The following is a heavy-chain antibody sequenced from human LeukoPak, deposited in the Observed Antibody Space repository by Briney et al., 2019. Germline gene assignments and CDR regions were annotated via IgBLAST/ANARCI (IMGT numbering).Heavy chain of an antibody. CDR2: ISGSSGST. V-gene: IGHV3-23*01. Sequence: AGGSLRLSCTGSGLSFSSYGMSWVRQPPGKGLEWVSAISGSSGSTFYADSVKGRFTISRDNSKNTLYLQMNSLRAEDTAVYYCARVRSIWDNWFDPWGQGTLVTVSS. CDR3: ARVRSIWDNWFDP. CDR1: GLSFSSYG. J-gene: IGHJ5*02. D-gene: IGHD6-6*01.